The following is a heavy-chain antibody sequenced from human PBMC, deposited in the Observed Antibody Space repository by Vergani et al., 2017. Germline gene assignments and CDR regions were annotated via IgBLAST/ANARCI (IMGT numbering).Heavy chain of an antibody. CDR2: IKSDGSIT. J-gene: IGHJ5*01. V-gene: IGHV3-74*03. CDR1: GFSFNSYW. CDR3: ARARCIETCYMSNWLDS. D-gene: IGHD3-9*01. Sequence: DVHLAESGGGFFQPGGSLRLSCSAFGFSFNSYWMHRVRQVPGKGLLWVSRIKSDGSITAYADSVKGRFTISRDNAQNTLYLQMNSLRVEDTGVYYCARARCIETCYMSNWLDSWGQGTLVTVSS.